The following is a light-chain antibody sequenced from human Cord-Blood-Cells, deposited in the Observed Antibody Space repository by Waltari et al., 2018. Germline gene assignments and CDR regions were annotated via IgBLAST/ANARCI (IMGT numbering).Light chain of an antibody. V-gene: IGKV1-8*01. J-gene: IGKJ1*01. CDR1: QGISSY. Sequence: AIRMTQSPSSFSASTGDRVPITCRASQGISSYLAWYQQKPGKAPKLLIYAASTLQSGVPSMFSGSGSGTDVTLTISCLQSEDFATYYCQQYYSYPPTFGQGTKVEIK. CDR3: QQYYSYPPT. CDR2: AAS.